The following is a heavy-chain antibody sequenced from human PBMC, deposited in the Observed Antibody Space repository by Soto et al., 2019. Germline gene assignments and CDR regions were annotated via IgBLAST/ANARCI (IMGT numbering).Heavy chain of an antibody. Sequence: EVQLVESGGDLVQPGGSLRLSCAASGFIFSTYWMSWVRQAPGKGLEWVANIKQDGSEKYYVDSVKGRFTISRDNAKNSLYLQMNSLRAEDTAVYYCARGGGYYDSSGYFDYWGQGTLVTVSS. CDR2: IKQDGSEK. J-gene: IGHJ4*02. D-gene: IGHD3-22*01. V-gene: IGHV3-7*03. CDR1: GFIFSTYW. CDR3: ARGGGYYDSSGYFDY.